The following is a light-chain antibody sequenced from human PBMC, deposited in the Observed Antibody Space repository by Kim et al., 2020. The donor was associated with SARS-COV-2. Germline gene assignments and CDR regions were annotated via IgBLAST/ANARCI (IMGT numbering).Light chain of an antibody. Sequence: DIVMTQSPDSLAVSLGERATINCKSSQSVLYSSNNKNYLAWYQQKPGQPPKLLIYWASTRESGVPDRFSGSGSGTDFTLTISSLRAEDVAVYYCQQYYSTPYSFGQVTKLEI. V-gene: IGKV4-1*01. CDR2: WAS. J-gene: IGKJ2*03. CDR1: QSVLYSSNNKNY. CDR3: QQYYSTPYS.